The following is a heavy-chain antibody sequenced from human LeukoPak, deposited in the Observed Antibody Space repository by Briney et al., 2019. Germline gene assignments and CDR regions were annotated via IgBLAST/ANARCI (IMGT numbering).Heavy chain of an antibody. D-gene: IGHD3-10*01. V-gene: IGHV3-30*18. J-gene: IGHJ5*02. CDR3: AKEGTPQVSTWYDL. CDR1: GFTFSSNA. Sequence: GGSLRLSCAASGFTFSSNAMHWVRQAPGKGLEWVAVISYEGGTQHYADSVKGRFIISRDNPRNTLYLQMNILRTEDTAVYYCAKEGTPQVSTWYDLWGQGTQVIVSS. CDR2: ISYEGGTQ.